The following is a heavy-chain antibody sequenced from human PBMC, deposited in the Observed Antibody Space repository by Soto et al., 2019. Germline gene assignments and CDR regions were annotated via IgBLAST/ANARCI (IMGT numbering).Heavy chain of an antibody. CDR1: GITLSRDW. Sequence: GGSLRLSCTASGITLSRDWMTWVRQAPGKGLEWVASIKPDGSGEYYLDSVKGRFTISRDNTKNSLYLQANSLRADDTATYFCAKLLNGVTALDYWGQGTLVTVSS. CDR2: IKPDGSGE. CDR3: AKLLNGVTALDY. J-gene: IGHJ4*02. V-gene: IGHV3-7*01. D-gene: IGHD2-21*02.